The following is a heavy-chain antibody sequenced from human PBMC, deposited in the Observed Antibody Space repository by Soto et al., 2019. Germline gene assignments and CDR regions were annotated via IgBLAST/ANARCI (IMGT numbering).Heavy chain of an antibody. CDR1: GGSISNSY. CDR2: IYSSGVT. CDR3: ARESGGVIPAIDY. V-gene: IGHV4-59*01. J-gene: IGHJ4*02. Sequence: QVQLQASGPGLVKPSETLSLTCTVSGGSISNSYWIWIRQPPGKGLEWIGYIYSSGVTDYNPSLKSRVTMSVDTSKNQFSLKLTSVTAADTAVYYCARESGGVIPAIDYWGQGTLVTVSS. D-gene: IGHD3-10*01.